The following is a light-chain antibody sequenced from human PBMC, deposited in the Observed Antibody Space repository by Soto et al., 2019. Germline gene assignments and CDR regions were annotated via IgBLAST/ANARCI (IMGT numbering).Light chain of an antibody. V-gene: IGKV3-20*01. CDR1: QSVSNSY. CDR3: QQYGSSIT. CDR2: DAS. Sequence: IVLTQSPATLSVSPGERATLSCRASQSVSNSYLAWYQQKPGQAPRLLIYDASNRATGIPARFSGSGSGTDFTLTISRLEPEDFAVYYCQQYGSSITFGQGTRLEIK. J-gene: IGKJ5*01.